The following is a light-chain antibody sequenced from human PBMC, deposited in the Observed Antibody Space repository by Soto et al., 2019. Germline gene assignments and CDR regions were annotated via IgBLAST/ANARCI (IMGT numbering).Light chain of an antibody. J-gene: IGKJ1*01. Sequence: DIQMTQSPSTLSATAADRFTLTFRASQSISSWLAWYQHKPGKAPKLLIYDASNLDSGVPSRFSGSGSGTEFSLTISNLQPDDCATYYCQQYENYWTFGQGTKVDIK. CDR2: DAS. V-gene: IGKV1-5*01. CDR1: QSISSW. CDR3: QQYENYWT.